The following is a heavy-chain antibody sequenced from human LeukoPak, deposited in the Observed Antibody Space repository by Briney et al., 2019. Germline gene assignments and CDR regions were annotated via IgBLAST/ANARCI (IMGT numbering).Heavy chain of an antibody. CDR2: IYYSGST. D-gene: IGHD1-26*01. J-gene: IGHJ4*02. V-gene: IGHV4-59*08. CDR1: GGSISSYY. Sequence: LETLSLTCTVSGGSISSYYWSWLRQPPGKGLEWLGFIYYSGSTHYKSSLKSRVTISVDTSKNQFSLRLSSVTAADTAVYYCARHSGSSPHYFDYWGQGTLVTVSS. CDR3: ARHSGSSPHYFDY.